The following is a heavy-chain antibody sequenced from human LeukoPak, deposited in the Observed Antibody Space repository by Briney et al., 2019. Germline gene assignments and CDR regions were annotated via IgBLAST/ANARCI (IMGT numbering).Heavy chain of an antibody. CDR3: ARGYSYGSYYFDY. V-gene: IGHV4-59*01. D-gene: IGHD5-18*01. CDR2: ICYSGST. Sequence: PSETLSLTCTVSGGSISSYYWSWIRQPPGKGLEWIGYICYSGSTNYNPSLKSRVTISVDTSKNQFSLKLSSVTAADTAVYYCARGYSYGSYYFDYWGQGTLVTVSS. J-gene: IGHJ4*02. CDR1: GGSISSYY.